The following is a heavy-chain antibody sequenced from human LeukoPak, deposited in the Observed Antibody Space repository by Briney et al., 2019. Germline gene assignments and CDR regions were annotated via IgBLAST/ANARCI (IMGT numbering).Heavy chain of an antibody. CDR1: GFTFSTYT. Sequence: GGSLRLSCAASGFTFSTYTMNWVRQAPGKGLEWVAVISYDERNEFYADSVKVRFTVSRDNSKNTVYLQMNSLRAEDTAVYFCARESTTGATGDYWGQGTLVTVSS. J-gene: IGHJ4*02. V-gene: IGHV3-30*04. CDR2: ISYDERNE. D-gene: IGHD1-1*01. CDR3: ARESTTGATGDY.